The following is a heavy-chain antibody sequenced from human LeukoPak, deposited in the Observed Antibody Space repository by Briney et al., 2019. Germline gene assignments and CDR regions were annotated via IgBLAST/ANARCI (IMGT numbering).Heavy chain of an antibody. CDR3: AATRGVDILTGYQFDY. CDR1: GFTFSSYA. CDR2: ISYDGSNK. Sequence: GGSLRLSCAASGFTFSSYAMHWVRQAPGKGLGWVAVISYDGSNKYYADSVKGRFTISRDNSKNTLYLQMNSLRAEDTAVYYCAATRGVDILTGYQFDYWGQGTLVTVSS. J-gene: IGHJ4*02. V-gene: IGHV3-30*04. D-gene: IGHD3-9*01.